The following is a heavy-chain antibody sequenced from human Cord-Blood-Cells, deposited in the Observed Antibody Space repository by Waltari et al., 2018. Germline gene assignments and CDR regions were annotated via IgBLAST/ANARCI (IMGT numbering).Heavy chain of an antibody. J-gene: IGHJ4*02. CDR3: ARGPSIAAAGPTLDY. D-gene: IGHD6-13*01. Sequence: VQLQLWGAGLLKPSETLSPTRAVYAASSSGYYWIWLGKHPGKGLEWNGEIIHSGSTNYNPSLKSRVTISVDTSKNQFSLKLGSVTAADTAVYYCARGPSIAAAGPTLDYWGQGTLVTVSS. CDR2: IIHSGST. CDR1: AASSSGYY. V-gene: IGHV4-34*01.